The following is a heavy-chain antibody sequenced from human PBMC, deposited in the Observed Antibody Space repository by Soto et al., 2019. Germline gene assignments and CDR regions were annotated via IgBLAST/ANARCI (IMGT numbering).Heavy chain of an antibody. Sequence: GASVKVSCKASGYTFTAYYMHWVRQAPGQGLEWMGWINPNSGGTNYAQKFQGRVTMTRDTSISTAYMELSRLRSDDTAVSYCGIVHYDSVLADYWSQGTQFTVP. CDR2: INPNSGGT. D-gene: IGHD3-22*01. J-gene: IGHJ4*02. CDR1: GYTFTAYY. V-gene: IGHV1-2*02. CDR3: GIVHYDSVLADY.